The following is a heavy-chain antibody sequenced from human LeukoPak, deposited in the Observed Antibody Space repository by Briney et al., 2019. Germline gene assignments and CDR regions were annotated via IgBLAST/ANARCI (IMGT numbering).Heavy chain of an antibody. Sequence: GGSLRFSCVASGFTLSTYEMNWVRQAPGKGLEWVSYISSSGSTIYYADSVKGRFTISRDNAKNSVYLQMNSLRAEDTGFYYCARTTVGGNLLVPADRLDYWGQGTLVTVSS. V-gene: IGHV3-48*03. J-gene: IGHJ4*02. CDR3: ARTTVGGNLLVPADRLDY. D-gene: IGHD4-23*01. CDR1: GFTLSTYE. CDR2: ISSSGSTI.